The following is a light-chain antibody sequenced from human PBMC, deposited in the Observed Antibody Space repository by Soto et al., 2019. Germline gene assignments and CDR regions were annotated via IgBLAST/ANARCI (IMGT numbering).Light chain of an antibody. CDR2: EVT. CDR3: SSHTASTTRI. CDR1: SSDVGGYNH. J-gene: IGLJ1*01. V-gene: IGLV2-14*01. Sequence: QSALTQPASESGSPGQSITISCTGTSSDVGGYNHVSWYQHHPGKAPKRIIYEVTKRPSGVSNRFSVSKSGDTASLTISGLQAEDEADYYCSSHTASTTRIFGTGIKLTVL.